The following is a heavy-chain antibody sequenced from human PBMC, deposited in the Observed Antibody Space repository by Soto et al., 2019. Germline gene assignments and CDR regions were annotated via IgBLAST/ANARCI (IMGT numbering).Heavy chain of an antibody. J-gene: IGHJ6*02. Sequence: QVQLVQSGAEVKKPVASVKVSCKALGNTFTSYYIHWVRQAPGQGLEWMGIINPSGSYTSYAQKFEGRVTMTRDTSTSTVYMELSSLRSEDTAVYYCAREIPPDGRDVWGQGTTVTVSS. CDR3: AREIPPDGRDV. V-gene: IGHV1-46*01. CDR2: INPSGSYT. CDR1: GNTFTSYY.